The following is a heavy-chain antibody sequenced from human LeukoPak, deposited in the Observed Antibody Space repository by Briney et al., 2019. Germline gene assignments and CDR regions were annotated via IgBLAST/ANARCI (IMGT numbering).Heavy chain of an antibody. CDR2: INPNSGGT. J-gene: IGHJ4*02. Sequence: ASVKVSCKASGYTFTGYYMHWVRQAPGQGLEWMGWINPNSGGTNYAQKFQGRVTMTRDTSMSTAYMELRSLRSDDTAVYYCARDLPYSSSWESIDYWGQGTLVTVSS. D-gene: IGHD6-13*01. V-gene: IGHV1-2*02. CDR1: GYTFTGYY. CDR3: ARDLPYSSSWESIDY.